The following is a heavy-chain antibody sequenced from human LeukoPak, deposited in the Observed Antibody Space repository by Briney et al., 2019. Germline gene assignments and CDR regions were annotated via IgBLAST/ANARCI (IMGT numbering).Heavy chain of an antibody. CDR1: GFTFSSYS. D-gene: IGHD2-2*01. CDR2: ISGSGGTT. Sequence: QAGGSLRLPCAASGFTFSSYSMNWVRQAPGKGLEWVSIISGSGGTTYYADSVKGRFTISRENSKNTLYLHINSLRAEDTAIYSCAKFPSTVPTNYFDYWGQGTLVTVSS. J-gene: IGHJ4*02. V-gene: IGHV3-23*01. CDR3: AKFPSTVPTNYFDY.